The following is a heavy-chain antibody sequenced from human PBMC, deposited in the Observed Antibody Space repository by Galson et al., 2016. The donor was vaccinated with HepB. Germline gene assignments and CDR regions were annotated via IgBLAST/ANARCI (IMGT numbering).Heavy chain of an antibody. CDR3: VRDLGHLEEKKRQWSKFFDH. Sequence: LVKVSCKASGYTFTSYGISWVRQTPGQGLEWMGWISAYNGNTNYAQKLQGRVTMTTDTSTSTAYMELRSLRSDDTAVYYCVRDLGHLEEKKRQWSKFFDHWGQGTLVTVSS. J-gene: IGHJ4*02. CDR2: ISAYNGNT. V-gene: IGHV1-18*01. CDR1: GYTFTSYG. D-gene: IGHD2-15*01.